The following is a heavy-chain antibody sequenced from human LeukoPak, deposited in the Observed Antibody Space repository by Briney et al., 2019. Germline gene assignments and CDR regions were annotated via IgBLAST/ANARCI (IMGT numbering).Heavy chain of an antibody. CDR2: IYYTGST. Sequence: SETLSLTCTVSGGSITSYYWSWIRQPPGKGLEWIGDIYYTGSTNYNPSLKSRVTISIDTSKNQFSLSLSSVTAADTAVYYCSGYVPQMDAFDIWGQGTMVTVSS. V-gene: IGHV4-59*01. CDR3: SGYVPQMDAFDI. J-gene: IGHJ3*02. D-gene: IGHD2-2*01. CDR1: GGSITSYY.